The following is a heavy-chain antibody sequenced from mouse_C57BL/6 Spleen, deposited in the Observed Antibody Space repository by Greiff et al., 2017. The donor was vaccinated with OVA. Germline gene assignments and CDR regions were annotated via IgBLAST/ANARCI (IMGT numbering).Heavy chain of an antibody. D-gene: IGHD4-1*01. CDR1: GYTFTSYT. CDR3: TSAEGNWDEVRFAY. Sequence: QVHVKQSGAELARPGASVKMSCKASGYTFTSYTMHWVNQRPGQGLEWIGYINPSSGYTKYNQKFKDKATLTADKSSSTAYMQLISLTSEDSAVYYCTSAEGNWDEVRFAYWGQGTLVTVSA. CDR2: INPSSGYT. V-gene: IGHV1-4*01. J-gene: IGHJ3*01.